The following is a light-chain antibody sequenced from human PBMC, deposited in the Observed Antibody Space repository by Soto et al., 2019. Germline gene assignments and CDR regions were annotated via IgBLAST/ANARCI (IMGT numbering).Light chain of an antibody. CDR1: QGISNY. CDR2: AAS. J-gene: IGKJ1*01. V-gene: IGKV1-27*01. CDR3: QRYNNGRT. Sequence: DIQMTQSPSSLSASVGDRVTITCRASQGISNYLAWYQQKPGKVPKLLIYAASTLQSGVSSRFSGSGSGTDFTLTISSLPPEDVATYYCQRYNNGRTFGQGTKVEIK.